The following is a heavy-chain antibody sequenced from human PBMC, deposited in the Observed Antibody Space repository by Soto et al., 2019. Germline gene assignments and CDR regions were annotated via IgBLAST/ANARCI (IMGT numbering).Heavy chain of an antibody. CDR3: AKDGGESARYLDT. V-gene: IGHV3-23*01. CDR1: GFTFRKYA. J-gene: IGHJ4*02. CDR2: ISDSDYDT. D-gene: IGHD3-16*01. Sequence: EVQLLESGGGLGQPGGSLRLSCTASGFTFRKYAMSWVRQAPGKGLEWISGISDSDYDTYYADSVRGRFTSSRDHSKNTLYLQINSLRGDDTAVYYWAKDGGESARYLDTWGQGTLVTVSS.